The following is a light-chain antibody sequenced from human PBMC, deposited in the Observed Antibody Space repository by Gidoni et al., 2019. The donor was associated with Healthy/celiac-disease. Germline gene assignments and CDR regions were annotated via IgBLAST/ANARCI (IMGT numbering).Light chain of an antibody. Sequence: YELTQPPSVSVSPGQTASITCSGEKLGDKYACWYQQKPGQSPVLVIYQDSKRPSGIPERFSCSNSGNTATLTISGTQAMDEADYYCQAWDSSTYVFGTGTKVTVL. CDR3: QAWDSSTYV. J-gene: IGLJ1*01. V-gene: IGLV3-1*01. CDR1: KLGDKY. CDR2: QDS.